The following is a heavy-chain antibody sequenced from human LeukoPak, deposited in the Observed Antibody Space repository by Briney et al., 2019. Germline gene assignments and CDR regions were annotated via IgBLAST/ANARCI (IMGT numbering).Heavy chain of an antibody. CDR3: ARDRITMVRGAVDAFDI. V-gene: IGHV1-18*01. CDR1: GYTFTSYG. Sequence: ASVKASCKASGYTFTSYGISWVRQAPGQGLEWMGWIGAYNGNTNYAQKLQGRVTMTTDTSTSTAYMELRSLRSDDTAVYYCARDRITMVRGAVDAFDIWGQGTMVTVSS. J-gene: IGHJ3*02. CDR2: IGAYNGNT. D-gene: IGHD3-10*01.